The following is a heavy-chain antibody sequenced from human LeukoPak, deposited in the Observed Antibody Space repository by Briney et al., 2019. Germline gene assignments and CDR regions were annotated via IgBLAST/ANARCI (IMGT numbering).Heavy chain of an antibody. CDR1: GGSISSGGYY. J-gene: IGHJ4*02. CDR3: ASDHQYSTRGTR. D-gene: IGHD6-6*01. CDR2: IYHSGST. V-gene: IGHV4-30-2*01. Sequence: SETLSLTCTVSGGSISSGGYYWSWIRQPPGKGLEWIGYIYHSGSTYYNPSLKSRVTISVDRSKNQFSLKLSSVTAADTAVYYCASDHQYSTRGTRWGQGTLVTVSS.